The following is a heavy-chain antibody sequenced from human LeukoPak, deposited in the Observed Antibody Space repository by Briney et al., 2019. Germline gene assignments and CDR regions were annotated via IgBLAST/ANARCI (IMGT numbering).Heavy chain of an antibody. Sequence: SETLSLTCAVSGTSITYGGYTWHWIRQPPGKGLEWIGYIYYSGTTFYNPSLKSRVTMSLESAKNQLPLKLRSVTAADTAVYYCARGHWEQDTSTYAYWGQGSLVTVSS. CDR1: GTSITYGGYT. D-gene: IGHD1-26*01. CDR3: ARGHWEQDTSTYAY. J-gene: IGHJ4*02. CDR2: IYYSGTT. V-gene: IGHV4-30-4*07.